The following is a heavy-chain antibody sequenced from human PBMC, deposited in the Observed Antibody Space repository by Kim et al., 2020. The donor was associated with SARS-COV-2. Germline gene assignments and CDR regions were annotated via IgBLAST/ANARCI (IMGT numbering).Heavy chain of an antibody. Sequence: GGSLRLSCAASGFTFDSYDVNWVRQAPGKGLEWISYISSSSATIYYADSVKGRFTISRDNDDNTVYLQMNSLRADDTAVYYCARGMFKTGFDVWGQGTTVTVSS. CDR3: ARGMFKTGFDV. V-gene: IGHV3-48*03. D-gene: IGHD3-10*02. CDR2: ISSSSATI. J-gene: IGHJ6*02. CDR1: GFTFDSYD.